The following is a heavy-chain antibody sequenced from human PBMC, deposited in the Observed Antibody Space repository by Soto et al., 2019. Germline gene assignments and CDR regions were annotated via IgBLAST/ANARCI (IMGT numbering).Heavy chain of an antibody. V-gene: IGHV4-4*07. J-gene: IGHJ5*02. D-gene: IGHD3-22*01. Sequence: SETLSLTCTVSDDSITNYYWTWIRQPAGKGLEWIGHVYSSGSANYNPSLKSRVTMSLDTSKNQFSLSLKSVTAADTAMYYCAKGRGFYSDNYFDPWGQGTQVTVS. CDR3: AKGRGFYSDNYFDP. CDR1: DDSITNYY. CDR2: VYSSGSA.